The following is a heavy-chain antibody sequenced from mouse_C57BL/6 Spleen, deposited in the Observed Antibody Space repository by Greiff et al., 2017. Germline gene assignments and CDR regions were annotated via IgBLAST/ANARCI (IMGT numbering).Heavy chain of an antibody. J-gene: IGHJ4*01. D-gene: IGHD2-13*01. CDR3: ASPDGDYERGAMDY. CDR2: IHPNSGST. V-gene: IGHV1-64*01. Sequence: QVQLQQPGAELVKPGASVKLSCKASGYTFTSYWMHWVKQRPGQGLEWIGMIHPNSGSTNYNEKFKSKATLTVDKSSSTAYMQLSSLTSEDSAVYYCASPDGDYERGAMDYWGQGTSVTVSA. CDR1: GYTFTSYW.